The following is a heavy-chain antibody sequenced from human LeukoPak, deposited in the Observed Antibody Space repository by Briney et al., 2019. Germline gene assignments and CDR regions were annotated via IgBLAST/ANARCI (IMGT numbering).Heavy chain of an antibody. V-gene: IGHV3-23*01. J-gene: IGHJ4*02. CDR1: GFTFSSYA. Sequence: GGSLRLSCAASGFTFSSYAMSWVRQAPGKGLEWVSTVSGGGGTTYYADSVKGRFTISRDNSKNTLFLQMNSLRAEDTAIYYCAKDMEYCSSATCYGLDYWGQGTLVTVSS. D-gene: IGHD2-2*01. CDR2: VSGGGGTT. CDR3: AKDMEYCSSATCYGLDY.